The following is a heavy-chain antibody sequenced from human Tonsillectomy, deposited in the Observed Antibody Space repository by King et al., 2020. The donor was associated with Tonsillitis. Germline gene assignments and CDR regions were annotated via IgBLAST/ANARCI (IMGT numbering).Heavy chain of an antibody. Sequence: VQLVESGAEVKKPGASVRVSCKASGYTFTSFGISWVRQAPGQGLEWMGWISAYNGNTNNPQKRQGRVTMTTDTSTSTAYMELWSLTSDDPAVYYCARERRMYYYDSSDYFPPAFDIWGQGTMVTVSS. CDR2: ISAYNGNT. V-gene: IGHV1-18*01. J-gene: IGHJ3*02. D-gene: IGHD3-22*01. CDR1: GYTFTSFG. CDR3: ARERRMYYYDSSDYFPPAFDI.